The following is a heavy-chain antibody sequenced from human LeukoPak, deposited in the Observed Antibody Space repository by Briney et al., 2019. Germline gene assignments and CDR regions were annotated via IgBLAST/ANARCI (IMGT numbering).Heavy chain of an antibody. Sequence: GGSLTLSCAASGFTFSSYAMSWVREAPARGLEWVSSLRGNGDTFYADSVKGRFTLSRDDSRNTVYLQLNNLRVEDTAVYYCAEANWVSNADAVLWGQGTVVTVSS. CDR3: AEANWVSNADAVL. J-gene: IGHJ4*02. CDR2: LRGNGDT. D-gene: IGHD1-1*01. CDR1: GFTFSSYA. V-gene: IGHV3-23*01.